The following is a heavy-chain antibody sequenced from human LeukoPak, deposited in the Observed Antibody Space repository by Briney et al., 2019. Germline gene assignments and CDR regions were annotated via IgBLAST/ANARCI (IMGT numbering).Heavy chain of an antibody. CDR3: ARESGYHNPFDY. V-gene: IGHV4-61*01. CDR2: IYYSGST. Sequence: SQTLSLTCTVSGGSISSGSYYWSWIRQPPGKGLEWIGYIYYSGSTNYNPSLKSRVTISVDTSKNQFSLKLSSVTAADTAVYYCARESGYHNPFDYWGQGTLVTVSS. J-gene: IGHJ4*02. CDR1: GGSISSGSYY. D-gene: IGHD3-3*01.